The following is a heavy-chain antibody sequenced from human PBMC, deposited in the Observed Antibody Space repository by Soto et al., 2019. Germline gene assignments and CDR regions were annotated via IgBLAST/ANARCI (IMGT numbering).Heavy chain of an antibody. D-gene: IGHD2-21*02. CDR3: AREIVTARGNNYFDP. J-gene: IGHJ5*02. Sequence: SETLSLTCVVSGGTVASSHWWSCGRQPPGGGWEGSGNGYHTGDANFNPSHQSRVTISVNKSNDLFSLRLNSLTAADAAVYLCAREIVTARGNNYFDPWGPGTLVTVSS. CDR1: GGTVASSHW. V-gene: IGHV4-4*02. CDR2: GYHTGDA.